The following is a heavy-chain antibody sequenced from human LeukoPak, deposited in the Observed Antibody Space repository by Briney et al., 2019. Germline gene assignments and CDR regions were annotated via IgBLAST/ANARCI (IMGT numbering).Heavy chain of an antibody. J-gene: IGHJ4*02. CDR2: IYSGGST. D-gene: IGHD3-22*01. V-gene: IGHV3-53*01. Sequence: PGGSLRLSCAASGFTVSSNYMSWVRQAPGKGLEWVSVIYSGGSTYYADSVKGRFTISRDNCKNTLYLQMNSLRAEDTAVYYCARDNYDSSSDYWGQGTLVTVSS. CDR3: ARDNYDSSSDY. CDR1: GFTVSSNY.